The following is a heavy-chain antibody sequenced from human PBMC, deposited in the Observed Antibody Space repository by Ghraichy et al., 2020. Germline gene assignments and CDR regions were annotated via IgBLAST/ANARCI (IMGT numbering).Heavy chain of an antibody. CDR2: ITDNGGTT. V-gene: IGHV3-23*01. D-gene: IGHD3/OR15-3a*01. CDR1: GLTFRTYA. Sequence: LSLTCAASGLTFRTYAMSWVRQAPGKGLEWVSAITDNGGTTYDAESVKGRFTISRDNSKNTLFLQMNSLRGEDTAVYYCAKFARDWPNEYLQHWGQGALVTVSS. CDR3: AKFARDWPNEYLQH. J-gene: IGHJ1*01.